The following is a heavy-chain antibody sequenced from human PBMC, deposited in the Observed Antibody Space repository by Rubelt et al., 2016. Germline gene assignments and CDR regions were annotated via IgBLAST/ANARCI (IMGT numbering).Heavy chain of an antibody. CDR2: ISYDGSNK. V-gene: IGHV3-30*04. CDR1: GFTFSSYA. J-gene: IGHJ6*02. D-gene: IGHD3-10*02. CDR3: ARDGCITMSCMDV. Sequence: QVQLVESGGGVVQPGRSLRLSCAASGFTFSSYAMHWVRQAPGTGLEWVAVISYDGSNKYYSDAVKGRFTISRDNSKNTLYLQMDSLRAEDTAVYYCARDGCITMSCMDVWGQGTTVTVSS.